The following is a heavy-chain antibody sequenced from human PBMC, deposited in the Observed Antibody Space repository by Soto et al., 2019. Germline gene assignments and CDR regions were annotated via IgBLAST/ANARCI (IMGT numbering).Heavy chain of an antibody. CDR1: GFTFSSYG. CDR2: IWYDGSNK. Sequence: GGSLRLSCAASGFTFSSYGMHWVRQAPGKGLEWVAVIWYDGSNKYYADSVKGRFTISRDNSKNTLYLQMNSLRAEDTAVYYCARDRDYGAAGYYYYMDVWGKGTTVTVSS. D-gene: IGHD4-17*01. CDR3: ARDRDYGAAGYYYYMDV. J-gene: IGHJ6*03. V-gene: IGHV3-33*01.